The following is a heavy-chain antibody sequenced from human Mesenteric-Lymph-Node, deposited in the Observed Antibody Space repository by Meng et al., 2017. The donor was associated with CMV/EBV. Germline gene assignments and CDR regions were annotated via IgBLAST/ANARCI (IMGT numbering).Heavy chain of an antibody. CDR1: AFTFSDYH. CDR2: INHSGTNK. CDR3: ARAEGYGWYVY. Sequence: GESLKISCVASAFTFSDYHMNWIRQAPGKGLEWLSYINHSGTNKNYADSLKGRFTVSRDNAKKSLYLQINSLRDEDTAMYYCARAEGYGWYVYWGQGTLVTVSS. J-gene: IGHJ4*02. V-gene: IGHV3-11*04. D-gene: IGHD6-19*01.